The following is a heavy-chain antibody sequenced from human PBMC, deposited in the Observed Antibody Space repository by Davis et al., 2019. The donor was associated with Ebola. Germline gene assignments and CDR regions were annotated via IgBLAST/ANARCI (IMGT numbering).Heavy chain of an antibody. CDR1: GYTFTSYY. Sequence: SVKVSCKASGYTFTSYYMHWVRQAPGQGLEWMGGIIPIFGTANYAQKFQGRVTITADKSTSTAYMELSSLRSEDTAVYYCASRLSSPRLRWPGFDYWGQGTLVTVSS. J-gene: IGHJ4*02. V-gene: IGHV1-69*06. CDR2: IIPIFGTA. CDR3: ASRLSSPRLRWPGFDY. D-gene: IGHD4-23*01.